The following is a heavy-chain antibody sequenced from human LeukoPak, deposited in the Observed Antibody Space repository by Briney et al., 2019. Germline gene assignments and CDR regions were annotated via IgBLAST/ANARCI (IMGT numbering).Heavy chain of an antibody. CDR1: GYTFTSYD. Sequence: GASVKVSCKASGYTFTSYDINWVRQATGQGREWMGWMNPNSGNTGYAQKFQGRVTMTRNTSISTAYMELSSLRSEDTAVYYCARGARYADRLSNFDYWGQGTLVTVSS. J-gene: IGHJ4*02. CDR2: MNPNSGNT. D-gene: IGHD4-17*01. V-gene: IGHV1-8*01. CDR3: ARGARYADRLSNFDY.